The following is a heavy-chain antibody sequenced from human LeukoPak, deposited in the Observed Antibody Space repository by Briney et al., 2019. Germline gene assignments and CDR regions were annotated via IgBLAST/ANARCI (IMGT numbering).Heavy chain of an antibody. V-gene: IGHV3-23*01. Sequence: AGGSLRLSCAASGLTFSTYGMTWVRQAPGKGLQWVSTITDTGGLTYYPDSVKGRFTISRDNSKNTLYVQMNSLRAEDTAVYYCAKDFSGGWGVRHAFDIWGQGTVVTVSS. D-gene: IGHD3-10*01. CDR3: AKDFSGGWGVRHAFDI. CDR2: ITDTGGLT. J-gene: IGHJ3*02. CDR1: GLTFSTYG.